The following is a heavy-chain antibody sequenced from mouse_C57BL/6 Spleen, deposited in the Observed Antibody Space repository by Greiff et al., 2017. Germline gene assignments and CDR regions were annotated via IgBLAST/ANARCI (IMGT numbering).Heavy chain of an antibody. CDR1: GYTFTSYW. Sequence: QVQLQQPGAELVRPGTSVKLSCKASGYTFTSYWMHWVKQRPGQGLEWIGVIDPSDSYTNYNQKFKGKATLTVDTSSSTAYMQLSSLTSEDSAVYYCARGGYGSSYVRYFDVWGTGTTVTVSS. J-gene: IGHJ1*03. D-gene: IGHD1-1*01. V-gene: IGHV1-59*01. CDR2: IDPSDSYT. CDR3: ARGGYGSSYVRYFDV.